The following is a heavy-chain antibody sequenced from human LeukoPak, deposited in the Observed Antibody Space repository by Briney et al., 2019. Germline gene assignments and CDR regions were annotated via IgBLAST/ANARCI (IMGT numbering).Heavy chain of an antibody. CDR3: ARDRGRISDYYGSGRSLHYYMDV. Sequence: ASVKVSCKASGYTFTGYYMHWVRQAPGQGLEWMGWINPNSGDTNYVQKFQGRVTMTRDTSITTAYMGLSSLRSDDTAMYYCARDRGRISDYYGSGRSLHYYMDVWGRGTTVTVSS. CDR1: GYTFTGYY. J-gene: IGHJ6*03. V-gene: IGHV1-2*02. CDR2: INPNSGDT. D-gene: IGHD3-10*01.